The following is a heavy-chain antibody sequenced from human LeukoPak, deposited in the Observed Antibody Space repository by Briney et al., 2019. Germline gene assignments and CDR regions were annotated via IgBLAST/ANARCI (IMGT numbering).Heavy chain of an antibody. J-gene: IGHJ4*02. V-gene: IGHV4-38-2*01. CDR3: ARTRYYYDSSGYYWGVYCFDY. CDR2: IYHSGST. D-gene: IGHD3-22*01. CDR1: GYSISSGYY. Sequence: SETLSLTCAVSGYSISSGYYWGWIRQPPGKELEWIGSIYHSGSTYYNPSLKSRVTISVDTSKNQFSLKLSSVTAADTAVYYCARTRYYYDSSGYYWGVYCFDYWGQGTLVTVSS.